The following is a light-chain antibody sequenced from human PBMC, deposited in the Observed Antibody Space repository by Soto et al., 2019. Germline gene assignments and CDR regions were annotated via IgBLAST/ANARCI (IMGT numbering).Light chain of an antibody. CDR1: QSVGSS. J-gene: IGKJ1*01. Sequence: EIVLTQSPGTLSLSPGERATLSCRACQSVGSSLAWYQHQPGQAPRLLIFDTSNRATGIPARFSGSGSGTDFTLTISSLEPEDFAVYYCHQRSSWPRTFGQGTKVEVK. CDR3: HQRSSWPRT. CDR2: DTS. V-gene: IGKV3-11*01.